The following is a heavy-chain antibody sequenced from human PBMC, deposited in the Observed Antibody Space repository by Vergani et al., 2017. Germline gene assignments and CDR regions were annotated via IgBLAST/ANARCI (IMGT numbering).Heavy chain of an antibody. D-gene: IGHD6-25*01. CDR1: GGSISSGDHC. J-gene: IGHJ6*03. CDR2: IFYSGTT. CDR3: ARVDTQVPATSHFYYMDV. Sequence: QVQLQESGPGVVKPSQTLSLTCAVSGGSISSGDHCWTWIRQRPGKGLEWIGYIFYSGTTYDNPSLRSRLTISVDTSQNQFSLKLRSVTAADTAVYYCARVDTQVPATSHFYYMDVWGKGTMVTVSS. V-gene: IGHV4-31*11.